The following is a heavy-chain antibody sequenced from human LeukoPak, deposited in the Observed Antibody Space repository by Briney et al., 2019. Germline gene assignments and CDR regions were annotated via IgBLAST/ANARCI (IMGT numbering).Heavy chain of an antibody. CDR2: ISGSGGST. CDR1: GFTFSSYA. CDR3: AKDQRFLEWLLWY. D-gene: IGHD3-3*01. J-gene: IGHJ4*02. V-gene: IGHV3-23*01. Sequence: GGSLRLSCAASGFTFSSYAMSWVRQAPGKGLEWVSAISGSGGSTYYADSVKGRCTISRDNSKNTLYLQMNSLRAEDTAVYYCAKDQRFLEWLLWYWGQGTLVTVSS.